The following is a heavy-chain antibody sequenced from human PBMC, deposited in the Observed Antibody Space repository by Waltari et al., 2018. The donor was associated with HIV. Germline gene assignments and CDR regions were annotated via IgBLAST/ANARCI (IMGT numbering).Heavy chain of an antibody. Sequence: QVHLVESGGGVVQPGRSLRPSCAASGFTFSRYAMHWVRQAPGKGLEWVAVISYHGDDKYYADSVKGRFTISRDNSKNTLYLQMNSLRAEDTAVYYCAKGASGWSPGYWGQGTLVTVSS. CDR3: AKGASGWSPGY. D-gene: IGHD6-19*01. CDR2: ISYHGDDK. J-gene: IGHJ4*02. V-gene: IGHV3-30*18. CDR1: GFTFSRYA.